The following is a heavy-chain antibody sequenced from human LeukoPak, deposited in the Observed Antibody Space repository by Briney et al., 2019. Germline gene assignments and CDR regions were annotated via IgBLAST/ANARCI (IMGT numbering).Heavy chain of an antibody. Sequence: HPGGSLRLSCAASGFTVSSNYMSWVRQAPGKGLEWVSVIYSGGSTYYADSVKGRFTISRDNSKNTLYLQMNSLRAEDTAVYYCARELDSSGYSSPFDYWGQGTLVTVSS. J-gene: IGHJ4*02. V-gene: IGHV3-66*02. CDR1: GFTVSSNY. CDR2: IYSGGST. CDR3: ARELDSSGYSSPFDY. D-gene: IGHD3-22*01.